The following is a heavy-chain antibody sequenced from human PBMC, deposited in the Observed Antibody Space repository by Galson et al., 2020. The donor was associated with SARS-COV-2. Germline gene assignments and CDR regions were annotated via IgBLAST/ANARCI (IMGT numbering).Heavy chain of an antibody. V-gene: IGHV4-39*01. D-gene: IGHD2-2*01. Sequence: SETLSLTCIVSGGSISSSSYYWGWIRQPPGKGLEWIGSIYYSGSTYYNPSLKSRVTISVDTSKNQFSLKLSSVTAADTAVYYCATYFVLVVVPAAALDAFDIWGQGTMVTVSS. J-gene: IGHJ3*02. CDR1: GGSISSSSYY. CDR3: ATYFVLVVVPAAALDAFDI. CDR2: IYYSGST.